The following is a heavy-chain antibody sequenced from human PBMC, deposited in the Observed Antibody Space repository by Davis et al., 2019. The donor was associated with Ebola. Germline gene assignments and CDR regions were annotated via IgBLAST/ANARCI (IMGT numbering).Heavy chain of an antibody. CDR2: IYYTGST. CDR3: ARDTVTTGFDY. D-gene: IGHD4-11*01. CDR1: GGSISSYY. Sequence: MPSETLSLTCTVSGGSISSYYWSWIRQPPGKGLEWIGYIYYTGSTNYSPSLKSRVTISVDTSKNQFSLKLSSVTAADTAVYYCARDTVTTGFDYWGQGTLVTVSS. V-gene: IGHV4-59*01. J-gene: IGHJ4*02.